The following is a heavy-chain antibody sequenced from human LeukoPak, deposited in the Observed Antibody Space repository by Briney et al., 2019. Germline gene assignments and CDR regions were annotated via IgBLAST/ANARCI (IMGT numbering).Heavy chain of an antibody. Sequence: PSETLSLTCTVSGGSISSYYWGWIRQPPGKGLEWIGSIYYDGSTDYNPSLKSRVTISVDTSKNQFSLKLSSVTAADTAVYYCARSGPPAAIQEGIDYWGQGTLVTVSS. CDR1: GGSISSYY. V-gene: IGHV4-39*07. CDR2: IYYDGST. CDR3: ARSGPPAAIQEGIDY. D-gene: IGHD2-2*01. J-gene: IGHJ4*02.